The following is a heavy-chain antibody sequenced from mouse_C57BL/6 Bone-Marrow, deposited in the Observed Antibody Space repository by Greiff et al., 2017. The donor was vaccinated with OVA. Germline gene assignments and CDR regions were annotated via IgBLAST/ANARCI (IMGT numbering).Heavy chain of an antibody. CDR2: ISSGGDYI. Sequence: DVQLVESGEGLVKPGGSLKLSCAASGFTFSSYAMSWVRQTPEKRLEWVAYISSGGDYIYYADTVKGRFTISRDNARNTLYLQMSILKSEDTAMYYCTTIYYDFLFAYWGQGTLVTVSA. D-gene: IGHD2-4*01. J-gene: IGHJ3*01. V-gene: IGHV5-9-1*02. CDR3: TTIYYDFLFAY. CDR1: GFTFSSYA.